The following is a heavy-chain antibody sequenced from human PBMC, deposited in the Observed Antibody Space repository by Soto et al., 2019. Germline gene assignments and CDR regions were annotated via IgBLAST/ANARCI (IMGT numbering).Heavy chain of an antibody. Sequence: ASVKVSCKASGYTFTDYYIHWVRLAPGQGLDWMGWINPKSGLTSHAQNFRGRVTMTRDTSISTVYMELNRLTSDDRAIYYCARRDRSGSFVYWGQGTQVTVSS. CDR2: INPKSGLT. V-gene: IGHV1-2*02. J-gene: IGHJ4*02. CDR3: ARRDRSGSFVY. D-gene: IGHD5-12*01. CDR1: GYTFTDYY.